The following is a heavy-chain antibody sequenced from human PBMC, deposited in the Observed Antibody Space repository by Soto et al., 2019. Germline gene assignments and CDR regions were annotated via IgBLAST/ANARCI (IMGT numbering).Heavy chain of an antibody. Sequence: PGESLKISCKGSGYSFTSYWIGWVRQMPGKGLEWMGIIYPGDSDTRYSPSFQGQVTISADKSISTAYLQWSSLKASDTAMYYCARHLSPPHVVPAAMVDYWGQGTLVTVSS. CDR3: ARHLSPPHVVPAAMVDY. V-gene: IGHV5-51*01. J-gene: IGHJ4*02. CDR2: IYPGDSDT. CDR1: GYSFTSYW. D-gene: IGHD2-2*01.